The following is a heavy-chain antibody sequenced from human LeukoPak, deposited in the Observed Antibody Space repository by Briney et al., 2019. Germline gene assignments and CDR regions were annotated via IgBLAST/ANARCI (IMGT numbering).Heavy chain of an antibody. CDR2: INPSGGST. J-gene: IGHJ6*03. Sequence: ASVKVSCKASGYTFTSYYMHWVRQAPEQGLEWMGIINPSGGSTSYAQKFQGRVTMTRGTSTSTVYMELSSLRSEDTAVYYCARAGSYYYMDVWGKGTTVTVSS. V-gene: IGHV1-46*01. CDR3: ARAGSYYYMDV. CDR1: GYTFTSYY. D-gene: IGHD3-10*01.